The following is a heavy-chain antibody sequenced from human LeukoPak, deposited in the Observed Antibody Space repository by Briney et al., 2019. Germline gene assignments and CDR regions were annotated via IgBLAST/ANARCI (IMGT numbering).Heavy chain of an antibody. CDR3: ARNIRGADY. V-gene: IGHV3-21*01. CDR2: ISSSSSYI. CDR1: GFTFSSYS. Sequence: GRSLRLSCAASGFTFSSYSMNWVRQAPGKGLEWVSSISSSSSYIHYADSVKGRFTISRDNAKNSLYLQMNSLRAEDTAVYYCARNIRGADYWGQGTLVTVSS. D-gene: IGHD2/OR15-2a*01. J-gene: IGHJ4*02.